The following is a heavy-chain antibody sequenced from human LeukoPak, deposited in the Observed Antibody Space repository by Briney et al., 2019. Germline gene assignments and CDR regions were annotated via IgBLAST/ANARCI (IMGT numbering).Heavy chain of an antibody. Sequence: ASVKISCKASGYTFTDYYMHWVQQAPGKGLEWMGRVDPEDGETIYAERFQGRVTIIADTSADTGYMELTSLRSEDTAVYCATSDFWSGYSPSYWGQGTLVTVSS. CDR3: TSDFWSGYSPSY. D-gene: IGHD3-3*01. CDR2: VDPEDGET. V-gene: IGHV1-69-2*01. J-gene: IGHJ4*02. CDR1: GYTFTDYY.